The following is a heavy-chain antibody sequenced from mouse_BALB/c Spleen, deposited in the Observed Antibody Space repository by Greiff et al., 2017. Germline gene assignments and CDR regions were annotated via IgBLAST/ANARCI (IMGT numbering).Heavy chain of an antibody. J-gene: IGHJ3*01. CDR3: ARHEGGYYEGAY. CDR2: ISSGGSYT. V-gene: IGHV5-6*01. Sequence: EVMLVESGGDLVKPGGSLKLSCAASGFTFSSYGMSWVRQTPDKRLEWVATISSGGSYTYYPDSVKGRFTISRDNAKYTLYLQMSSLKSEDTAMYYCARHEGGYYEGAYWGQGTLVTVSA. CDR1: GFTFSSYG. D-gene: IGHD2-4*01.